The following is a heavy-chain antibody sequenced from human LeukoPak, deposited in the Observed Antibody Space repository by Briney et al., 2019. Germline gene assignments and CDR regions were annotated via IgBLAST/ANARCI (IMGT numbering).Heavy chain of an antibody. D-gene: IGHD2-21*02. CDR1: GGSFSGYY. J-gene: IGHJ4*02. CDR3: ARTDRAKGDSTFDY. CDR2: INHSGST. V-gene: IGHV4-34*01. Sequence: SETLSLTCAVYGGSFSGYYWSWIRQPPGKGLEWIGEINHSGSTNYNPSLKSRVTISVDTSKNQFSLKLSSVTAADTAVYYCARTDRAKGDSTFDYWGQGTLVTVSS.